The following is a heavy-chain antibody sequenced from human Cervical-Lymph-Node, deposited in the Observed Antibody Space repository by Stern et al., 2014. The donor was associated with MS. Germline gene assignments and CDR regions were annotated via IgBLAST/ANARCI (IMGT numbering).Heavy chain of an antibody. Sequence: VQLEESGAEVKKPGASVKVSCKASGYTFTSYGISWVRQAPGQGLEYMGWISGHNGHTNYAQRFQGRVALTTDTSTTTAYMELRSLRSDDTAVYYCARERGYYESSGYYAMKDGYWGQGTPVTVSS. CDR1: GYTFTSYG. D-gene: IGHD3-22*01. CDR2: ISGHNGHT. CDR3: ARERGYYESSGYYAMKDGY. J-gene: IGHJ4*02. V-gene: IGHV1-18*01.